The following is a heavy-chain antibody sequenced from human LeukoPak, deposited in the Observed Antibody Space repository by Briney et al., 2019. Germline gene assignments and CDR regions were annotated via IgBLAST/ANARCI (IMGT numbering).Heavy chain of an antibody. D-gene: IGHD5-18*01. Sequence: HPGGSLRLSCTASGFTFGDYAMSWFRQAPGKGLEWVSFIRSKTYGATTEYAASVKGRFTISRDDSKSIAYLQMNSLKTEDTAVYYCTRDSGYTYVSFDCWGQGTLVTVSS. CDR2: IRSKTYGATT. CDR3: TRDSGYTYVSFDC. J-gene: IGHJ4*02. CDR1: GFTFGDYA. V-gene: IGHV3-49*03.